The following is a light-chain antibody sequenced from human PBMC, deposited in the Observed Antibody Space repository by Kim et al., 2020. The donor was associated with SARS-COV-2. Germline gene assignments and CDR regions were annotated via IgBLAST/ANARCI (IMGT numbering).Light chain of an antibody. Sequence: ATENDSGSHGSYWLKHDQGLPPTHRAYTPDPRPSAISRRFSASRSRNTASLTITGLQPEDEADYYCSAWDSSLNAWVFGGGTQLTDL. CDR1: ENDSGSHG. CDR2: TPD. V-gene: IGLV10-54*01. J-gene: IGLJ3*02. CDR3: SAWDSSLNAWV.